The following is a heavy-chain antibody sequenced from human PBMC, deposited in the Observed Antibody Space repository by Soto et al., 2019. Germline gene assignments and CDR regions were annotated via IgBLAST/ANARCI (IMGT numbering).Heavy chain of an antibody. J-gene: IGHJ4*02. D-gene: IGHD5-12*01. V-gene: IGHV4-39*01. CDR3: ARRPSDYDWPTSYYFDY. Sequence: SETLSLTCTVSGGSISSSSYYWGWIRQPPGKGLEWIGSIYYSGSTYYNPSPKRQVTISVDTPKNQFSLKLSSVTAADTAVYYCARRPSDYDWPTSYYFDYWGQGTLVTVSS. CDR2: IYYSGST. CDR1: GGSISSSSYY.